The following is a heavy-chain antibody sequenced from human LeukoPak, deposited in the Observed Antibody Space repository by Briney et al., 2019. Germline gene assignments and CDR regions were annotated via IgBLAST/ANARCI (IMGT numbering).Heavy chain of an antibody. CDR2: VYTSGST. CDR3: ARFRSGWSSDYYGMDV. CDR1: GGSISSSSYY. Sequence: SETLSLTCTVSGGSISSSSYYWGWIRQPPGKGLEWIGRVYTSGSTNYNPSLKSRVTMSVDTSKNQFSPKLSSVTAADTAVYYCARFRSGWSSDYYGMDVWGQGTTVTVSS. J-gene: IGHJ6*02. D-gene: IGHD6-19*01. V-gene: IGHV4-61*05.